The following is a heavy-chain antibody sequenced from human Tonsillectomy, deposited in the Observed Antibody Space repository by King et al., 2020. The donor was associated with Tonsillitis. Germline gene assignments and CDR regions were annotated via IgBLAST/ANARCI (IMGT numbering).Heavy chain of an antibody. Sequence: QLVQSGAEVKKPGSSVKVSCKASGGTFSSYEINWVRQAPGQGLEWMGWIIPIFGTANFAQKFQVRVSITADESTSTAHMELSSLRSEDTAVYYCAREGYDILTGYYRHYFDYWGQGTLVTVSS. CDR3: AREGYDILTGYYRHYFDY. CDR2: IIPIFGTA. J-gene: IGHJ4*02. CDR1: GGTFSSYE. V-gene: IGHV1-69*12. D-gene: IGHD3-9*01.